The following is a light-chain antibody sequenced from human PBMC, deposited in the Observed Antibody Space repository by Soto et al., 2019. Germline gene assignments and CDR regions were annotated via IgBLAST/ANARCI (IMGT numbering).Light chain of an antibody. CDR1: VIGGYHY. Sequence: QSALTQPASVSGSPGQSITISRTGSVIGGYHYVSWYQHHPGKAPRLIIYEVTNRPSGVSHRFSGSKSGDTASLTISGLQTEDESDYYCSTYTPSDLYVFGTGTKVTVL. V-gene: IGLV2-14*01. CDR3: STYTPSDLYV. J-gene: IGLJ1*01. CDR2: EVT.